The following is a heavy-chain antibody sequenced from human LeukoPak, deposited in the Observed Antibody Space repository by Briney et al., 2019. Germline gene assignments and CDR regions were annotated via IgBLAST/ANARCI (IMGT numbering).Heavy chain of an antibody. CDR2: IRYDGNDK. CDR1: GFTFSYYG. Sequence: GGSLRLSCAASGFTFSYYGMHWVRQAPGKGPEWVAFIRYDGNDKFYAESVKGRFTISRDTSRNTLYLQMNSRRAEDTAVYYCAREDYYGSGSPYNWFDPWGQGTLVTVSS. J-gene: IGHJ5*02. CDR3: AREDYYGSGSPYNWFDP. V-gene: IGHV3-30*02. D-gene: IGHD3-10*01.